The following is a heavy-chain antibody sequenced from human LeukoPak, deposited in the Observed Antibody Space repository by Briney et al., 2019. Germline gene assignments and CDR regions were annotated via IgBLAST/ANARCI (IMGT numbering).Heavy chain of an antibody. CDR1: GHTFNGYY. V-gene: IGHV1-2*02. D-gene: IGHD3-10*01. Sequence: ASVKVSCKASGHTFNGYYMHWVRQAPGQGLEWMGWINPNSGGTNYAQKFQGRVTMTRDTSISTAYMELSRLRSDDTAVYYCARDAITRGIIDYWGQGTLVTVSS. J-gene: IGHJ4*02. CDR3: ARDAITRGIIDY. CDR2: INPNSGGT.